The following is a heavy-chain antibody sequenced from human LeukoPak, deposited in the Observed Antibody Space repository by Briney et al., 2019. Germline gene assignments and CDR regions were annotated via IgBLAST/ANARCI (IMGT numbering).Heavy chain of an antibody. CDR1: GFSVSNNY. J-gene: IGHJ1*01. V-gene: IGHV3-66*01. CDR3: ASDSYSPEYFQH. D-gene: IGHD2-15*01. Sequence: GGSLRLSCAAPGFSVSNNYMSWVRQAPGKGLEWVSVIYSGGSTFYADSVKGRFTISRDNSKNTLYLQMNSLRAEDTAVYYCASDSYSPEYFQHWGQGTLVTVSS. CDR2: IYSGGST.